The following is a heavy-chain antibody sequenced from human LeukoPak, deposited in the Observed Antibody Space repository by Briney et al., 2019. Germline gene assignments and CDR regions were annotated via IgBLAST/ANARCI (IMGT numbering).Heavy chain of an antibody. CDR1: GFTFDDYA. V-gene: IGHV3-9*01. J-gene: IGHJ6*02. CDR3: AKEGRRSGWYDYYYYGMDV. CDR2: ISWNSGSI. Sequence: PGGSLRLSCAASGFTFDDYAMHRVRQAPGKGLEWVSGISWNSGSIGYADSVKGRFTISRDNAKNSLYLQMNSLRAEDTALYYCAKEGRRSGWYDYYYYGMDVWGQGTTVTVSS. D-gene: IGHD6-19*01.